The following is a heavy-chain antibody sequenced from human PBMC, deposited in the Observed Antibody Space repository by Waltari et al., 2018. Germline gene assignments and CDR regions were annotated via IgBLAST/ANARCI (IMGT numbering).Heavy chain of an antibody. J-gene: IGHJ4*02. D-gene: IGHD2-15*01. Sequence: QVQLVQSGAEVKKNGASVKVSCKAYGYTFTGYYMHWMRQAPGQGLEWMGWINPYSGGTDYAQKFQGRVTMTRDTSISTAYMEMSRLGSDDTAVYYCARDWRLEGDIVVVIAATYFFDYWGQGTLVTVSS. V-gene: IGHV1-2*02. CDR2: INPYSGGT. CDR1: GYTFTGYY. CDR3: ARDWRLEGDIVVVIAATYFFDY.